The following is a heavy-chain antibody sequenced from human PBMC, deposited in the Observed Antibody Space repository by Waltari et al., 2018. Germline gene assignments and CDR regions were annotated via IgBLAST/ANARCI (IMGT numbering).Heavy chain of an antibody. CDR3: ARLYDASAYYNTYRDP. CDR2: SRGYDGDT. J-gene: IGHJ5*02. Sequence: QVQLVQSGAEVRKPGASVKVSCKASGYTFSNYGIAWVRQAPGQGLEWMGWSRGYDGDTKYARECEGRLTVTTDTATNTDHMELRSLGSDDTAVYYCARLYDASAYYNTYRDPWGQGALVTVSS. V-gene: IGHV1-18*01. CDR1: GYTFSNYG. D-gene: IGHD3-22*01.